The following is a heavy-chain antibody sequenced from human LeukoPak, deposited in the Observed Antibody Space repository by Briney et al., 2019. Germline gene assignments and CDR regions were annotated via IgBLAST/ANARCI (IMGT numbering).Heavy chain of an antibody. V-gene: IGHV3-13*01. D-gene: IGHD2-2*01. Sequence: GGSLRLSCAASGFTFSSYDMHWVRQATGKGLEWVSAIGTAGDTYYPGSVKGRFTISRDNSKNTLYLQMNSLRAEDTAVYYCAKDRPFNLGYCSSTSCSDAFDIWGQGTMVTVSS. CDR1: GFTFSSYD. CDR2: IGTAGDT. J-gene: IGHJ3*02. CDR3: AKDRPFNLGYCSSTSCSDAFDI.